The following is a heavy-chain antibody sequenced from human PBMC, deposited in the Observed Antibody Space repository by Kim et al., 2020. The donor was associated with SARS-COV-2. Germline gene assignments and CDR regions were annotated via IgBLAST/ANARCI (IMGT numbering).Heavy chain of an antibody. Sequence: GGSLRLSCAASGFTFSSYGMHWVRQAPGKGLEWVAVIWYDGSNKYYADSVKGRFTISRDNSKNTLYLQMNSLRAEDTAVYYCAKDTSGLLWFGENAFDIWGQGTMVTVSS. CDR1: GFTFSSYG. V-gene: IGHV3-33*06. J-gene: IGHJ3*02. CDR3: AKDTSGLLWFGENAFDI. CDR2: IWYDGSNK. D-gene: IGHD3-10*01.